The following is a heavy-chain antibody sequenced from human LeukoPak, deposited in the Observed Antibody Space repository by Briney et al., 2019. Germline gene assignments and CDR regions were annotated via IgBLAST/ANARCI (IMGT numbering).Heavy chain of an antibody. CDR1: GGSISSSSYY. J-gene: IGHJ5*02. CDR2: IYYSGST. D-gene: IGHD2-15*01. CDR3: ATSDYSGAWFDP. Sequence: SETLSLTCTVSGGSISSSSYYWGWIRQPPGKGLEWIGSIYYSGSTYYNPSLKSRVTISVDTSKNQFSLRLSSVTAADTAVNYCATSDYSGAWFDPWGQGTLVTVSS. V-gene: IGHV4-39*01.